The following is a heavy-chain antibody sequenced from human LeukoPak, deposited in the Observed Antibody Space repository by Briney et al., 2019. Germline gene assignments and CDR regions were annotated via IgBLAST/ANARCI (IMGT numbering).Heavy chain of an antibody. CDR1: GYSFTSYW. J-gene: IGHJ4*02. V-gene: IGHV5-51*01. CDR3: TTGAGHASDFDY. CDR2: IYPSDSDT. D-gene: IGHD3-10*01. Sequence: KPGESLKISCKGSGYSFTSYWIGWVRQMHGKSLEWMGIIYPSDSDTRYSPSFQGQVTISADKSISTAYLQWSSLKAADTAMYYCTTGAGHASDFDYWGQGTLVTVSS.